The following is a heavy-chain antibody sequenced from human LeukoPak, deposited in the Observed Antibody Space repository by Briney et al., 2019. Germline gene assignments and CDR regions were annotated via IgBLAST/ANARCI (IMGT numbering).Heavy chain of an antibody. CDR1: GGNFNTFA. Sequence: ASVKVSCKASGGNFNTFAYSWVRQAPGQGLEWMGWINTNSGNPTYALGFTGRFVFSLDTSVSTAYLQISSLKAEDTAVYYCARFGRGLVRGEWYFDYWGQGTLVTVSS. CDR3: ARFGRGLVRGEWYFDY. V-gene: IGHV7-4-1*02. CDR2: INTNSGNP. D-gene: IGHD3-10*01. J-gene: IGHJ4*02.